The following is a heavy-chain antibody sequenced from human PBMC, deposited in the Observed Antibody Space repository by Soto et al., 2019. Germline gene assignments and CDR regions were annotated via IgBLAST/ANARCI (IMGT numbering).Heavy chain of an antibody. CDR3: ASVFGVVIHDY. CDR2: IYYSGST. CDR1: GGSISSGDYY. J-gene: IGHJ4*02. D-gene: IGHD3-3*01. V-gene: IGHV4-30-4*01. Sequence: TLSLTCTVSGGSISSGDYYWSWIRQPPGKGLEWIGYIYYSGSTYYNPSLKSRVTISVDTSKNQFSLKLSSVTAADTAVYYCASVFGVVIHDYWGQGTLVTVSS.